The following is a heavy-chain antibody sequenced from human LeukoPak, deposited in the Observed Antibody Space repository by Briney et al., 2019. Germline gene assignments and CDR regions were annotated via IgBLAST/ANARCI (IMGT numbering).Heavy chain of an antibody. V-gene: IGHV4-59*01. CDR1: GGSISSYY. J-gene: IGHJ5*02. CDR3: ARNGEAQKDYYDSSGYYYWFDP. Sequence: SETLSLTCTVSGGSISSYYWSWIRQPPGKGLEWIGYIYYSGSTNYNPSLKSRVTISVDTSKNQFSLKLSSVTAADTAVYYCARNGEAQKDYYDSSGYYYWFDPWGQGTLVTVSS. D-gene: IGHD3-22*01. CDR2: IYYSGST.